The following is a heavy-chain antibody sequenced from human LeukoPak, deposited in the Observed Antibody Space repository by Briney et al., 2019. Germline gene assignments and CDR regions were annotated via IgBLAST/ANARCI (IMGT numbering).Heavy chain of an antibody. CDR3: ARARSGYRPYYFDY. Sequence: SVKASCKASGGTFSSYAISWVRQAPGQGLEWMGGIIPIFGTANYAQKFQGRVTITADESTSTAYMELSSLRSEDTAVYYCARARSGYRPYYFDYWGQGTLVTVSS. CDR2: IIPIFGTA. J-gene: IGHJ4*02. D-gene: IGHD3-3*01. CDR1: GGTFSSYA. V-gene: IGHV1-69*13.